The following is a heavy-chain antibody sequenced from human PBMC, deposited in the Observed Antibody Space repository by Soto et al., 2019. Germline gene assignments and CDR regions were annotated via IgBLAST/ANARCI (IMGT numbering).Heavy chain of an antibody. CDR1: GVSISSYY. V-gene: IGHV4-59*01. CDR2: IYYSGST. J-gene: IGHJ4*02. D-gene: IGHD6-19*01. CDR3: ARDLRGVAVDY. Sequence: SETLCLTCTVSGVSISSYYWCWIRQPPGKGLEWIGYIYYSGSTNYNPSLKSRVTISVDTSKNQFSLKLSSVTAADTAVYYCARDLRGVAVDYWGQGTLVTVS.